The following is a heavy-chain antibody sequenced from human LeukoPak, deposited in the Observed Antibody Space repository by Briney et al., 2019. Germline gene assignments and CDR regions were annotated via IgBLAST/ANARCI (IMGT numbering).Heavy chain of an antibody. CDR2: INWNGGST. CDR3: ARDQYGDYLFDY. J-gene: IGHJ4*02. D-gene: IGHD4-17*01. CDR1: GFTFDDYG. Sequence: GGSLRLSCAASGFTFDDYGLSWVRQAPGKGLEWVSGINWNGGSTGYADSVKGRFTISRDNAKNSLYLQMNSLRAEDTAVYYCARDQYGDYLFDYWGQGTLVTVSS. V-gene: IGHV3-20*04.